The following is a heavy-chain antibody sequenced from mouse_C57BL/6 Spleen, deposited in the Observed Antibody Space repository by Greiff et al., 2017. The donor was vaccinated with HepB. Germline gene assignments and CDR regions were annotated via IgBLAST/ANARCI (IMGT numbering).Heavy chain of an antibody. CDR2: IYPGNSDT. V-gene: IGHV1-5*01. J-gene: IGHJ1*03. CDR1: GYTFTSYW. Sequence: VQLQQSGTVLARPGASVKMSCKTSGYTFTSYWMHWVKQRPGQGLEWIGAIYPGNSDTSYNQKFKGKAKLTAVTSASTAYMELSSLTNEDSAVYYCTVYGSSCAYFDVWGTGTTVTVSS. CDR3: TVYGSSCAYFDV. D-gene: IGHD1-1*01.